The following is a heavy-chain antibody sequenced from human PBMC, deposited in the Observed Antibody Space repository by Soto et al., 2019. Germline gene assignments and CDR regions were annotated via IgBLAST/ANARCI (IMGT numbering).Heavy chain of an antibody. D-gene: IGHD3-3*01. V-gene: IGHV3-23*01. CDR1: GFTVRTYA. CDR3: VKDWTGKTCPCMDV. CDR2: ISDSGAT. J-gene: IGHJ6*02. Sequence: GGSLRHSCTASGFTVRTYAMTWVRQAPGKGLEWVSTISDSGATYYAASVKGRFIISRDVSRNMLFLQMNSLRAKDTATFYCVKDWTGKTCPCMDVWGQGTTVTVSS.